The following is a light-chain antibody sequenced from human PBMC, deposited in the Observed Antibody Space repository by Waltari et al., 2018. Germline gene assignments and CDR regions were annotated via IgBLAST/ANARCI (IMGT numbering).Light chain of an antibody. J-gene: IGKJ1*01. CDR1: ESINTW. CDR2: RSF. CDR3: QQYRRPPWT. Sequence: DIQMTQSPSTLSASVGDRVTISCRATESINTWLAWYQQKPGKAPKLLISRSFNLESGVPARFSGSGSWTEFTLTISSLQPDDLATYHCQQYRRPPWTFGQGTKV. V-gene: IGKV1-5*03.